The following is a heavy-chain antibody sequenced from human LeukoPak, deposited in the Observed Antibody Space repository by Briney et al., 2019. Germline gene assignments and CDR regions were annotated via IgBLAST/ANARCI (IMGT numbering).Heavy chain of an antibody. D-gene: IGHD3-3*01. CDR2: INPNSGAT. CDR1: GYTLTDYY. J-gene: IGHJ6*03. CDR3: ARLKVIRFVSSYYYYYLDV. V-gene: IGHV1-2*02. Sequence: GASVTVSCKASGYTLTDYYLHWVRQAPGQGLKWMGWINPNSGATHYAQSFQARVTMTSDTSIASSDMELTGLESDDTAVYYCARLKVIRFVSSYYYYYLDVWGKGTTVTLSS.